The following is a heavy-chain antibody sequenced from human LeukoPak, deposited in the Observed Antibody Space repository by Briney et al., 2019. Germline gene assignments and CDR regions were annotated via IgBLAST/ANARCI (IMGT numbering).Heavy chain of an antibody. Sequence: GGSLRLSCTASGFTFGDYAMSWVRQAPGKGLEWVAAISGNGGRTYYRDSVKGRFTISRDNPKNTLYLLMNSLSAEDTALYYCAKEQTSSGYFDYWGQGTLVTVSS. CDR1: GFTFGDYA. CDR2: ISGNGGRT. D-gene: IGHD3-10*01. V-gene: IGHV3-23*01. J-gene: IGHJ4*02. CDR3: AKEQTSSGYFDY.